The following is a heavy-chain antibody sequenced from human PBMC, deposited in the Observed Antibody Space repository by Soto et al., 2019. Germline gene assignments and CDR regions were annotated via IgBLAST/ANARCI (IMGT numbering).Heavy chain of an antibody. D-gene: IGHD3-10*01. CDR2: IYYSGST. CDR3: ASERYYYGSGRTRFDY. J-gene: IGHJ4*02. Sequence: QLQLQESGPGLVKPSETLSLTCTVSGGSISSSSYYWGWIRQPPGKGLEWIGRIYYSGSTYYNPSLKSRVTISLDTSKNQYSLLLSSVTAAVTTVYHCASERYYYGSGRTRFDYWGQGTLVTVSS. V-gene: IGHV4-39*01. CDR1: GGSISSSSYY.